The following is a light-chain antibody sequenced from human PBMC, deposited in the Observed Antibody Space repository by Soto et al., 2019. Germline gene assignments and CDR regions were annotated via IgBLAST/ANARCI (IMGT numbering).Light chain of an antibody. CDR2: EVI. CDR1: SSDIGGYDY. V-gene: IGLV2-14*01. Sequence: QSALTQPASVSGSPGQSITISCTGTSSDIGGYDYVSWYRQHPGKAPKLLIYEVIHRPSGVSNRFSGSKSGNTASLTISGLQAYHEADYYFRSYTSRSLVVFRGGTKLTVL. CDR3: RSYTSRSLVV. J-gene: IGLJ2*01.